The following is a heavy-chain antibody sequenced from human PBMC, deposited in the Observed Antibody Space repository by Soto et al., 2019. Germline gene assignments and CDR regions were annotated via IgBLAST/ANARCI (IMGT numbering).Heavy chain of an antibody. CDR1: GYTFTSSG. Sequence: SVKVSCKASGYTFTSSGISWVRQAPGPWLEWMGGILPSFAPGNSAPEFQGRLTITADKSTTTAYMELSSLRSEDTAVYYCARSYYGSGSYWFYGMDVWGQGTTVTVSS. CDR2: ILPSFAPG. CDR3: ARSYYGSGSYWFYGMDV. V-gene: IGHV1-69*06. J-gene: IGHJ6*02. D-gene: IGHD3-10*01.